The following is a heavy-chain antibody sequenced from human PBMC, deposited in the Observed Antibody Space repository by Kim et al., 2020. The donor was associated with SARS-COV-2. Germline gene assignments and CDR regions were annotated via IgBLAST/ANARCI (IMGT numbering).Heavy chain of an antibody. V-gene: IGHV4-39*01. CDR3: ARLAGYISSRGWFDP. Sequence: SETLSLTCTVSGGSISSSSYYWGWISQPPGKGLEWIGSIYYSGSTYYNPSLKSRVTISVDTSKNQFSLKLSSVTAADTAVYYCARLAGYISSRGWFDPWGQGTLVTVSS. CDR2: IYYSGST. CDR1: GGSISSSSYY. J-gene: IGHJ5*02. D-gene: IGHD3-9*01.